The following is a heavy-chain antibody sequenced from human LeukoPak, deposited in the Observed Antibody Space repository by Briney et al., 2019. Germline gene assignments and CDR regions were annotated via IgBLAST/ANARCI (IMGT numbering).Heavy chain of an antibody. D-gene: IGHD6-6*01. Sequence: ASVKVSCKPSGYTFTDYGLSGVRQAPGQGLQGMGWISTYNANTHYAQRLQGRLTMTTDTSTSTAYMELRSLTSDDTAVYFCAKWGRPIRSSSGIDAFDVWGQGTRVTVSS. CDR2: ISTYNANT. CDR3: AKWGRPIRSSSGIDAFDV. J-gene: IGHJ3*01. CDR1: GYTFTDYG. V-gene: IGHV1-18*01.